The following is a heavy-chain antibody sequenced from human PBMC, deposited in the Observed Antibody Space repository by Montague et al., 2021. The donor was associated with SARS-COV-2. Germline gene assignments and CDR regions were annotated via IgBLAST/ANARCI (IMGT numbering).Heavy chain of an antibody. CDR1: TTSFSSYY. D-gene: IGHD3-16*01. J-gene: IGHJ4*02. Sequence: SETLSLTCTVPTTSFSSYYWGWIRQSPGKGLEWMGEIDNSGNTNYNPTLKSRVTISADTSKSQFSLKLNAVTAADRAVYYCVRGWGSWFHWGQGTLVTVSS. V-gene: IGHV4-34*01. CDR3: VRGWGSWFH. CDR2: IDNSGNT.